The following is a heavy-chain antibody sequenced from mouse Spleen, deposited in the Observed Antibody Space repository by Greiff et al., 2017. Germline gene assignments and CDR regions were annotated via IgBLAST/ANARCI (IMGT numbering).Heavy chain of an antibody. D-gene: IGHD1-2*01. Sequence: VQLQASGPGLVAPSQSLSITCTVSGFSLTSYAISWVRQTPGKGLEWLGVIWTGGGTNYNSALKSSLSISKDNSKSQVFLKMNSLQTDDTARYYCARVTTATSDWYFDVWGAGTTVTVSS. CDR1: GFSLTSYA. CDR2: IWTGGGT. V-gene: IGHV2-9-1*01. J-gene: IGHJ1*01. CDR3: ARVTTATSDWYFDV.